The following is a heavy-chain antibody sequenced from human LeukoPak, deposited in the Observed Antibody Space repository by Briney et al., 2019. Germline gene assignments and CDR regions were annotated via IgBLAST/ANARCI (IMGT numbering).Heavy chain of an antibody. CDR2: ISDAGGST. CDR1: GFTFSSYA. D-gene: IGHD4-23*01. J-gene: IGHJ4*02. Sequence: GGSLRLSCAASGFTFSSYAMGWVRPAPGKGLERVSTISDAGGSTYYADSVKGRFTISRDNSKNTLYLQMNSVRAEDTAVYYCAKRSGGNSGPFDYWGQGTLVTVSS. CDR3: AKRSGGNSGPFDY. V-gene: IGHV3-23*01.